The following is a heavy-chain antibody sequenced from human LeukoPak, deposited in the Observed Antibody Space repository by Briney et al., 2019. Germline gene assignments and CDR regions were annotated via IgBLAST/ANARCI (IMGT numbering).Heavy chain of an antibody. J-gene: IGHJ4*02. CDR3: AKGLRVTYYYFDY. Sequence: GGSLRLSCAASGFIFSNCAMHWVRQAPGKGLEWVSGISGSGGNTYYADSVKGRFTISRDNSKNTLYLQMNSLRVEDTAVYYCAKGLRVTYYYFDYWGQGTLVTVSS. CDR1: GFIFSNCA. CDR2: ISGSGGNT. D-gene: IGHD3-10*01. V-gene: IGHV3-23*01.